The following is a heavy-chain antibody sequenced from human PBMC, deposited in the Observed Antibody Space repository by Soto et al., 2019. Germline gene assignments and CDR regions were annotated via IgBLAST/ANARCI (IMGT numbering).Heavy chain of an antibody. CDR3: ARLGGFYQSLDS. CDR2: IYYSGST. CDR1: GGSISSYY. Sequence: SETLSLTCAVSGGSISSYYWSWIRQPPGKGLEWIGYIYYSGSTNYNPSLKSRVTISVDTSKNQFSLNLTSVSAADTAVYYCARLGGFYQSLDSWGQGTLVTVSS. V-gene: IGHV4-59*08. J-gene: IGHJ5*01. D-gene: IGHD3-22*01.